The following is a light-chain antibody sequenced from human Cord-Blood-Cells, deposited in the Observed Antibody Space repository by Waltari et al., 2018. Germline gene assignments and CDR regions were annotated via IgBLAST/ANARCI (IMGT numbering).Light chain of an antibody. CDR3: CSYAGSVV. CDR1: SSDVGSYNL. CDR2: EGS. V-gene: IGLV2-23*01. J-gene: IGLJ2*01. Sequence: QSALTQPASVSGSPGQSITISCTGTSSDVGSYNLVSWYQQHPGQAPKLMIYEGSKRPSGVSNRFSGSKSGNTASLTISGLQAEDEADYYCCSYAGSVVFGEGTKLTVL.